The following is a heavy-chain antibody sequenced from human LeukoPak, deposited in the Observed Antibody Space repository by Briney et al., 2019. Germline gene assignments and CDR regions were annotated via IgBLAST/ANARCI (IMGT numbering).Heavy chain of an antibody. CDR1: GYRFTSYC. CDR3: ARSCRDGYRDFDY. D-gene: IGHD5-24*01. Sequence: GESLKISFKGSGYRFTSYCIGWVRQMSGKGLEWMGIIYPGDSDSRYSPSFQGQVTISADKSISTAYLQWSSLKASDTAMYYCARSCRDGYRDFDYWGQGTLVTVSS. CDR2: IYPGDSDS. V-gene: IGHV5-51*01. J-gene: IGHJ4*02.